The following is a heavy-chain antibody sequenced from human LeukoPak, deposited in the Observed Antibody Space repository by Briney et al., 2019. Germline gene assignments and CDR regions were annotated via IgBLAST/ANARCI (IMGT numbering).Heavy chain of an antibody. V-gene: IGHV3-48*03. CDR2: ISSSGSTI. CDR1: GFTFSSYE. J-gene: IGHJ4*02. Sequence: GGSLRLSCAPSGFTFSSYELNGVRPAPGKGGEWVSYISSSGSTIYYADSVKGRFTISRDNAKNSLYLQMNSLRAEDTAVYYCARGPVAYFDYWGQGTLVTVSS. D-gene: IGHD6-19*01. CDR3: ARGPVAYFDY.